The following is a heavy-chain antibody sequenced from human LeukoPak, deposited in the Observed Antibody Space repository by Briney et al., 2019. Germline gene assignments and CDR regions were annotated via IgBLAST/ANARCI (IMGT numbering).Heavy chain of an antibody. CDR1: GFTFSSHG. J-gene: IGHJ3*02. V-gene: IGHV3-30*03. D-gene: IGHD2-15*01. CDR2: IRNDGSHK. CDR3: ARGCEEDIVVVVAATCAFDI. Sequence: GGSLRLSCAASGFTFSSHGMHWVRQAPGKGLEWVAVIRNDGSHKYYGDSVQGRFTISRDNSWNTLYLQINSLRPEDTAVYYCARGCEEDIVVVVAATCAFDIWGQGTMVTVSS.